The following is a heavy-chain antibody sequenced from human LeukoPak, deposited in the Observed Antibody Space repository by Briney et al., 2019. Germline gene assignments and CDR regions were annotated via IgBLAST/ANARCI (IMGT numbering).Heavy chain of an antibody. J-gene: IGHJ4*02. CDR3: ARRGSRGSSWIDY. CDR2: IYYSGST. D-gene: IGHD6-13*01. V-gene: IGHV4-39*01. Sequence: SETLSLTCSVSGGSIDSTSYYWGWIRQPPGKGLEWIGSIYYSGSTYYNPSLKSRVTISVDTSKNQFSLKLSSVTAADTAVYYCARRGSRGSSWIDYWGQGTLVTVSS. CDR1: GGSIDSTSYY.